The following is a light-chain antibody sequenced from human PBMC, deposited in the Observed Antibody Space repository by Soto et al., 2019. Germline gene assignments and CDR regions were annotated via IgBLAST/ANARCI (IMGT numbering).Light chain of an antibody. J-gene: IGKJ1*01. V-gene: IGKV3-15*01. Sequence: EIVMTQSTATLSVSPGERATLSCRASQSVSSNLAWYQQKPGQAPRLLIYGASTRATGIPARFSGSGSGTEFPLTISSLQSEDFAIYFCQQYNNWPPDRTFGQGTKVEIK. CDR3: QQYNNWPPDRT. CDR1: QSVSSN. CDR2: GAS.